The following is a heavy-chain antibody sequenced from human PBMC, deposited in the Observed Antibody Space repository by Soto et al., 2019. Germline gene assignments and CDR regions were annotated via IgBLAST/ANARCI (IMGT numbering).Heavy chain of an antibody. D-gene: IGHD6-13*01. CDR1: GFTFSSYV. V-gene: IGHV3-64D*06. CDR2: ITSNGGST. J-gene: IGHJ4*02. CDR3: LVASAAY. Sequence: PWGSLRLSCSASGFTFSSYVMNWVRQAPGKGLEYVSGITSNGGSTFYADSVKGRFIISRDNSQNTVYLQMSSLTNADTAVYYCLVASAAYWGQGTQVTSPQ.